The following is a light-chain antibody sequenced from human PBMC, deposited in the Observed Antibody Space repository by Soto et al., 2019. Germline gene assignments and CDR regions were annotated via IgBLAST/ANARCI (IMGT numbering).Light chain of an antibody. CDR3: QQFNNWPPWT. J-gene: IGKJ1*01. V-gene: IGKV3-15*01. Sequence: EIVMTQSPATLSVSPGERATLSCRASQNVGNNLVWYQQKPGQAPRLLIYGASTRAAGIPDRFSGSGSGTEFTLTISGVQSDDFEVYYCQQFNNWPPWTFGQGTKVDI. CDR1: QNVGNN. CDR2: GAS.